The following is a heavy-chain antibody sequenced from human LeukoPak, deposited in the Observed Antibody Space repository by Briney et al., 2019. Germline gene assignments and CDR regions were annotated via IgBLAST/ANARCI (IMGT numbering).Heavy chain of an antibody. CDR1: GGTFSSYA. Sequence: GASVKVSCKASGGTFSSYAISWVRQAPGQGLEWMGRIIPILGIANYAQKFQGRVTITADKSTSTAYMELSSLRSEDTAVYYCASIIEMARISDAFDIWGQGTMVTISS. V-gene: IGHV1-69*04. CDR3: ASIIEMARISDAFDI. CDR2: IIPILGIA. D-gene: IGHD5-24*01. J-gene: IGHJ3*02.